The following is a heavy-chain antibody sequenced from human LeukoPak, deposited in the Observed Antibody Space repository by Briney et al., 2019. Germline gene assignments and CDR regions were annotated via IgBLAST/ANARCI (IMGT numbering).Heavy chain of an antibody. Sequence: GGSLRLSCAASGFTFSSYGMSWVRQAPGKGLEWVSAISGSGGSTYYADSVKGRFTISRDNSKNTLYLQMNSLRAEDTAVYYCARAGYYYGSGSYYIFDYWGQGTLVTVSS. CDR3: ARAGYYYGSGSYYIFDY. CDR1: GFTFSSYG. CDR2: ISGSGGST. D-gene: IGHD3-10*01. J-gene: IGHJ4*02. V-gene: IGHV3-23*01.